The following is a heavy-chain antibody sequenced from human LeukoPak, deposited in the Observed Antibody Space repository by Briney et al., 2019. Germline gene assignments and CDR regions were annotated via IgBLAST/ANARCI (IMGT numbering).Heavy chain of an antibody. CDR3: ARDPWYYDSSGYYYFDY. D-gene: IGHD3-22*01. Sequence: GGSLRLSCAASGFTFSSYSMNWVRQAPGKGLEWVSSISSSSSYIYYADSVKGRFTISRDNAKNSLYLQMNSLRAEDTAVYYCARDPWYYDSSGYYYFDYWGQGTLVTVSS. CDR1: GFTFSSYS. V-gene: IGHV3-21*01. J-gene: IGHJ4*02. CDR2: ISSSSSYI.